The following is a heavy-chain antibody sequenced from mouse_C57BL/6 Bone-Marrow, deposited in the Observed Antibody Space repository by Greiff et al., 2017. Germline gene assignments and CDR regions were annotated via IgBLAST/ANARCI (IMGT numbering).Heavy chain of an antibody. CDR2: IYPRSGNT. V-gene: IGHV1-81*01. CDR3: AREETMVTARIDD. Sequence: QVQLQQSGAELARPGASVKLSCKASGYTFTSYGISWVKQRTGQGLEWIGEIYPRSGNTYYNEKFKGKATLTADKSSSTAYMELRSLTSEDSAVYFCAREETMVTARIDDWGQGTTLTVSS. J-gene: IGHJ2*01. CDR1: GYTFTSYG. D-gene: IGHD2-2*01.